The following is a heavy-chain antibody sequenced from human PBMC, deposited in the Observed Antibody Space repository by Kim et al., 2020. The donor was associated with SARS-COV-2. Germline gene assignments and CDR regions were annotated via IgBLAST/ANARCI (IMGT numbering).Heavy chain of an antibody. CDR1: GYTFTGYY. CDR3: ARGSDSSTYYYYGMDV. J-gene: IGHJ6*02. D-gene: IGHD2-2*01. Sequence: ASVKVSCKASGYTFTGYYMHWVRQAPGQGLEWMGWINPNSGGTNYAQKFQGRVTMTRDTSISTAYMELSRLRSDDTAVYYCARGSDSSTYYYYGMDVWGQGTTVTVSS. V-gene: IGHV1-2*02. CDR2: INPNSGGT.